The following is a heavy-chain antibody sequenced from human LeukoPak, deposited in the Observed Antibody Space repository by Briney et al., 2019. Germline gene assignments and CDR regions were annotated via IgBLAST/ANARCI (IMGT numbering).Heavy chain of an antibody. J-gene: IGHJ4*02. CDR2: IYYSGST. CDR1: GGSISRGDYY. Sequence: SETLSLTCTVSGGSISRGDYYWSWIRQPPGKGLEWIGYIYYSGSTDYDPSLKSRVTISIDTSKNQFSLKLSSVTAADTAVYYCARGKSKFDYWGQGTLVTVSS. CDR3: ARGKSKFDY. V-gene: IGHV4-30-4*01.